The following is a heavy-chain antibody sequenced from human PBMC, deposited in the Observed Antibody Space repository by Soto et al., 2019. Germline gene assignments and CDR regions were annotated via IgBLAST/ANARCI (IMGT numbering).Heavy chain of an antibody. CDR1: GGSISSGGYY. V-gene: IGHV4-31*03. J-gene: IGHJ5*02. D-gene: IGHD3-22*01. CDR2: IYYSGST. Sequence: TLSLTCTVSGGSISSGGYYWSWIRQHPGKGLEWIGYIYYSGSTYYNPSLKSRVTISVDTSKNQFSLKLSSVTAADTAVYYCARGGSYDSSGYYYGGYNWFDPWGQGTLVTVS. CDR3: ARGGSYDSSGYYYGGYNWFDP.